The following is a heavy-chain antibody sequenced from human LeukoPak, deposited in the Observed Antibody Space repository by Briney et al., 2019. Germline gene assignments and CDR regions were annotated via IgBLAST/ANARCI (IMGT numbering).Heavy chain of an antibody. CDR1: GIILSNFG. J-gene: IGHJ4*02. V-gene: IGHV3-23*01. CDR3: AKRGVVIRVILVGFHKEAYYFDS. Sequence: GGSLRLSCAVSGIILSNFGMSWDLQALGKGLECVAGISDRGGSTHYAASVKGRFTISRDNPKNTRYRQMNSLRAEDTAVYFCAKRGVVIRVILVGFHKEAYYFDSWGQGALVTVSS. D-gene: IGHD3-22*01. CDR2: ISDRGGST.